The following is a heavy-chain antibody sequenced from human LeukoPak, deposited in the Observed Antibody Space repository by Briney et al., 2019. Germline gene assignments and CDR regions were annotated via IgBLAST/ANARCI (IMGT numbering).Heavy chain of an antibody. D-gene: IGHD5-12*01. CDR3: ARAYSGYEAFGY. CDR2: INPNSGGT. CDR1: GYTFTGYY. J-gene: IGHJ4*02. V-gene: IGHV1-2*02. Sequence: ASVKVSCKASGYTFTGYYIHWVRQAPGQGLEWMGWINPNSGGTNFAQKFQGRVTMTRDTSITYMELSRLRSDDTAVYYCARAYSGYEAFGYWGQGTLVTVSS.